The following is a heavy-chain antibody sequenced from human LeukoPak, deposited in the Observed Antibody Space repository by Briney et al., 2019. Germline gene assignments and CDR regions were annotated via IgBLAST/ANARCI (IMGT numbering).Heavy chain of an antibody. CDR3: AREGYYGDTDY. Sequence: GGSLRLSCAASGFTFTSRAMHWVRQAPGKGLEWVSSISSSSSYIYYADSVKGRFTISRDNAKNTLYLQMNSLRAEDTAVYYCAREGYYGDTDYWGQGTLVTVSS. D-gene: IGHD4-17*01. CDR1: GFTFTSRA. J-gene: IGHJ4*02. V-gene: IGHV3-21*01. CDR2: ISSSSSYI.